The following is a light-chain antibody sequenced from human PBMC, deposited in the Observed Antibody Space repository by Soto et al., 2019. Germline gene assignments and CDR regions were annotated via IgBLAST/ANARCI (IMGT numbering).Light chain of an antibody. J-gene: IGKJ4*01. CDR1: QSLLHSNGYNY. CDR3: MQALQTPLT. CDR2: LGS. V-gene: IGKV2-28*01. Sequence: DIVMTQSPLSLPVTPGEPASISCRSSQSLLHSNGYNYLDWYLQKPGQSPQLLIYLGSNRVSGVPDRFSGSASGTDFTLKISRVEAEDVGVYYCMQALQTPLTFGGGTKVDIK.